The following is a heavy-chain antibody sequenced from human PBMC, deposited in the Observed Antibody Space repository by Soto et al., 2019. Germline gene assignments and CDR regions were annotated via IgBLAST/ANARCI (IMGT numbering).Heavy chain of an antibody. CDR3: AKDSWAEQQLVLSKLFQH. D-gene: IGHD6-13*01. J-gene: IGHJ1*01. Sequence: GGSLRLSCAASGFTFSDYAMHWVRQAPGKGLEWVAVVSHDGRNTHYADSVKGRFTISRDNSKNTLYLQMNSLRAEDTAVYYCAKDSWAEQQLVLSKLFQHWGQGTLVTVSS. CDR2: VSHDGRNT. CDR1: GFTFSDYA. V-gene: IGHV3-30*18.